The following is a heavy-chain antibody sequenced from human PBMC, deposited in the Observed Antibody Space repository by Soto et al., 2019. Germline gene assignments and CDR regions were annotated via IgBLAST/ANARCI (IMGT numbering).Heavy chain of an antibody. Sequence: TSETLSLTCAVYGGSFSGYYWSWIRQPPGKGLEWIGEINHSGSTNYNPSLKSRVTISVDTSKNQFSLKLSSVTAADTAVYYCARGPRGYSGYDYYQNFDYWGQGTLVTVYS. CDR2: INHSGST. CDR3: ARGPRGYSGYDYYQNFDY. V-gene: IGHV4-34*01. D-gene: IGHD5-12*01. CDR1: GGSFSGYY. J-gene: IGHJ4*02.